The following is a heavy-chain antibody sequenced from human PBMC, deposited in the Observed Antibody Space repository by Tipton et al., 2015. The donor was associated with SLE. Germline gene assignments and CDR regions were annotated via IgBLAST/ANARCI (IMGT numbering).Heavy chain of an antibody. CDR1: GGSISSGSYY. CDR2: IYYSGST. J-gene: IGHJ3*02. V-gene: IGHV4-31*03. CDR3: AREKAGEDAFDS. Sequence: TLSLTCTVSGGSISSGSYYWSWIRQHPGKGLEWIGYIYYSGSTNYNPSLKSRVTISVDTSKNQFSLKLSSVTAADTALYYCAREKAGEDAFDSRGQGTMVTFSS. D-gene: IGHD7-27*01.